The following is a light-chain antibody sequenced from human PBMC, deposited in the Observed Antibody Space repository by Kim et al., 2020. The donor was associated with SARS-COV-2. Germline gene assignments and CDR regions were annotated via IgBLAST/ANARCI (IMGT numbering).Light chain of an antibody. Sequence: SVVGKVTITCRASQNINSYLNWYQQKPGKAPKLLIYAASTLQSGVPSRCSGSGSGTDFTLTINSLQTDDFAAYYCQQRHTAPLLTFGGGTKVDIK. V-gene: IGKV1-39*01. J-gene: IGKJ4*01. CDR1: QNINSY. CDR3: QQRHTAPLLT. CDR2: AAS.